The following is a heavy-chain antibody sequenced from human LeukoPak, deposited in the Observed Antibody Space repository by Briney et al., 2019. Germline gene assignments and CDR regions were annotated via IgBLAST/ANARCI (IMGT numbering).Heavy chain of an antibody. V-gene: IGHV3-21*01. J-gene: IGHJ1*01. D-gene: IGHD6-13*01. CDR3: ALGSSSWYGDFQH. Sequence: GGSLRLSCAASGFTFSSYTMNWVRQAPGKGLEWVSSISSSSTYIYYADSVKGRFTISRDNAKNSLYLQMNSLRADDTAVYYCALGSSSWYGDFQHWGQGTLVTVSS. CDR2: ISSSSTYI. CDR1: GFTFSSYT.